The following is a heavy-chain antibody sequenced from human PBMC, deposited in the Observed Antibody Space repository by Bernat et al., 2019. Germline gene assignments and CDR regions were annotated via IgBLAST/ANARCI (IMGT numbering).Heavy chain of an antibody. D-gene: IGHD3-3*01. CDR2: ISYDGSNK. V-gene: IGHV3-30-3*01. CDR1: GFTFSSYA. J-gene: IGHJ4*02. CDR3: ARDLCLPTVYYDFWSGIFDY. Sequence: QVQLVESGGGVVQPGRSLRLSCAASGFTFSSYAMHWVRQAPGKGLEWVAVISYDGSNKYYADSVKGRFTISRDNSKNTLYLQMNSLRDEDKAVYYGARDLCLPTVYYDFWSGIFDYGGQGTLVTVSS.